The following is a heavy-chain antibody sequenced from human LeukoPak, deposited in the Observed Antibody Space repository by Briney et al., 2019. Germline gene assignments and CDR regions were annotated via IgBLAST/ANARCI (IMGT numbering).Heavy chain of an antibody. CDR3: ATRQRTRYYYDYPVDV. V-gene: IGHV4-30-4*01. Sequence: SQTLSLTCTVSGGSISSGDYYWSWIRQPPGKGLEWIGYIYYSGSTYYNPSLKSRVTISVDTSKNQFSLKLSSVTAADTAVYYCATRQRTRYYYDYPVDVWGQGTTVTVSS. J-gene: IGHJ6*02. CDR1: GGSISSGDYY. CDR2: IYYSGST. D-gene: IGHD3-22*01.